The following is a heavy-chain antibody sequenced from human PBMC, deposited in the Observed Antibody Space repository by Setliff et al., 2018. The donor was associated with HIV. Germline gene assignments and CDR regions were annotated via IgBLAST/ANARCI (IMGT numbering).Heavy chain of an antibody. CDR3: ARGSCSGCYLSDY. J-gene: IGHJ4*02. V-gene: IGHV1-3*01. D-gene: IGHD6-19*01. CDR2: INAGDDHT. CDR1: GYTFSTNA. Sequence: ASVKVSCKAFGYTFSTNAIHWVRQAPGLRLEWMGYINAGDDHTRYSEKFQGRVTITRDTSANTAYMELSSLRSEDTAVYYCARGSCSGCYLSDYWGLGTLVTVSS.